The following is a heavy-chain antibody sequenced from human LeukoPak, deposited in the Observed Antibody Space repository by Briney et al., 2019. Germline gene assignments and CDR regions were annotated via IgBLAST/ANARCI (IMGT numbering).Heavy chain of an antibody. Sequence: PSETLSLTCAVSGVSISSSNWWSWVRQPPGKGLEWIGEIYHSGSTNYNPSLKSRVTISVDKSKNQFSLKLSSVTAADTAVYYCARDLIVGATRDAFDIWGQGTMVTVSS. CDR3: ARDLIVGATRDAFDI. CDR2: IYHSGST. CDR1: GVSISSSNW. D-gene: IGHD1-26*01. V-gene: IGHV4-4*02. J-gene: IGHJ3*02.